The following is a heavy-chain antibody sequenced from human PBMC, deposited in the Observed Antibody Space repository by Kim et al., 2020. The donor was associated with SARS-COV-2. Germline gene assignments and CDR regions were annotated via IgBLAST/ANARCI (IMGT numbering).Heavy chain of an antibody. Sequence: SETLSLTCAVYGGSFSGYYWSWIRQPPGKGLEWIGEINHSGSTNYNPSLKSRVTISVDTSKNQFSLKLSSVTAADTAVYYCARYDYCSGGSCYSQNYWGQGTLVTVSS. D-gene: IGHD2-15*01. CDR3: ARYDYCSGGSCYSQNY. CDR1: GGSFSGYY. CDR2: INHSGST. V-gene: IGHV4-34*01. J-gene: IGHJ4*02.